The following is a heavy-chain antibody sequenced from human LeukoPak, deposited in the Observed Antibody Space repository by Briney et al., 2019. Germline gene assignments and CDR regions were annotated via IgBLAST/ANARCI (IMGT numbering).Heavy chain of an antibody. J-gene: IGHJ3*01. CDR2: ISSSSSYI. CDR3: ARDPNGDYIGAFDF. Sequence: PGGSLRLSCAASGFTFSSYSMNWVRQAPGKGLEWVSSISSSSSYIYYADSVKGRFTISRDNAKNSLYLQMNSLRADDTAIYYCARDPNGDYIGAFDFGGQGTMVTVSS. D-gene: IGHD4-17*01. CDR1: GFTFSSYS. V-gene: IGHV3-21*04.